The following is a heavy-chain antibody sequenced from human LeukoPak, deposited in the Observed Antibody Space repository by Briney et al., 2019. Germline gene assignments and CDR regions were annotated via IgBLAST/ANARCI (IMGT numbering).Heavy chain of an antibody. V-gene: IGHV4-59*08. CDR3: ARHGNYYDSSGYYDRVEYFQH. CDR1: GGSISSYY. D-gene: IGHD3-22*01. CDR2: IYYSGST. J-gene: IGHJ1*01. Sequence: PSETLSLTCTVSGGSISSYYWSWIRQPPGKGLEWIGYIYYSGSTNYNPSLKSRVTISVDTSKNQFSLKLSSVTAADTAVYYCARHGNYYDSSGYYDRVEYFQHWGQGTLVTVSS.